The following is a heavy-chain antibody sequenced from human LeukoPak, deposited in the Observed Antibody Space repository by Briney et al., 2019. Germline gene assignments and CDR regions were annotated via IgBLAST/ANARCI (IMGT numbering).Heavy chain of an antibody. Sequence: ASVKVSCKASGYTFTGYYMHWVRQAPGQGLEWMGWINPNSGGTNYAQKFQGRVTMTRDTSISTAYMELSRLRSDDTAVYYCARARGPYCSSTSCYGDAFDIWGQGTMVTVSS. CDR2: INPNSGGT. D-gene: IGHD2-2*01. CDR1: GYTFTGYY. CDR3: ARARGPYCSSTSCYGDAFDI. J-gene: IGHJ3*02. V-gene: IGHV1-2*02.